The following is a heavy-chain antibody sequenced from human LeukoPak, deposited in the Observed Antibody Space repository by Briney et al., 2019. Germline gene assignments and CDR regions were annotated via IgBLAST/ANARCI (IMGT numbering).Heavy chain of an antibody. V-gene: IGHV7-4-1*02. CDR3: ARDGGVLAADAFDI. CDR2: INTNTGNP. Sequence: ASVKVSCKASGYTFTSYAMNWVRQAPGQGLEWMGWINTNTGNPTYAQGFTGRFVFSLDTSVSTAYLQISSLKAEDTAVYYCARDGGVLAADAFDIWGQGTMVTVSS. CDR1: GYTFTSYA. D-gene: IGHD2-8*02. J-gene: IGHJ3*02.